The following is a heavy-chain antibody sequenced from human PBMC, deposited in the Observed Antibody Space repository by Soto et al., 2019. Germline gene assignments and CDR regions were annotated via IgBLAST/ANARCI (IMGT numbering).Heavy chain of an antibody. CDR1: GFTFSSYG. CDR2: ISYDGSNK. CDR3: AKNSDGYNCYYYGMDV. D-gene: IGHD5-12*01. V-gene: IGHV3-30*18. Sequence: GGSLRLSCAASGFTFSSYGMHWVRQAPGKGLEWVAVISYDGSNKYYADSVKGRFTISRDNSKNTLYLQMNSLRAEDTAVYYCAKNSDGYNCYYYGMDVWGQGTTVTVSS. J-gene: IGHJ6*02.